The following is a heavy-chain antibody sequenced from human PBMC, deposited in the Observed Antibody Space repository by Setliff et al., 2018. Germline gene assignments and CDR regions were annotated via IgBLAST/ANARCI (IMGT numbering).Heavy chain of an antibody. D-gene: IGHD3-22*01. V-gene: IGHV3-11*04. Sequence: GSLRLSCAASGFTFSDYYMSWIRQAPGKGLEWISYIDKSGSTKYYTDSVKGRFTISRDNAKNSVYLQMNSLRAEDTAVYYCAKEGMSRYYDSSGYYYVYYFDYWGQGTLVTVSS. CDR2: IDKSGSTK. CDR3: AKEGMSRYYDSSGYYYVYYFDY. CDR1: GFTFSDYY. J-gene: IGHJ4*02.